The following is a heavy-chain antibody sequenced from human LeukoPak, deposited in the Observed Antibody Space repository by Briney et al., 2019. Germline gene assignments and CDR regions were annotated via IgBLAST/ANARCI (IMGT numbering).Heavy chain of an antibody. CDR3: ARLIGHGGYYLNWFDP. CDR1: GGSFSGYY. CDR2: INHSGST. D-gene: IGHD3-22*01. Sequence: PSETLSLTCAVYGGSFSGYYWSWIRQPPGKGLEWIGEINHSGSTNYNPSLKSRVTISVDTSKNQFSLKLSSVTAADTAVYYCARLIGHGGYYLNWFDPWGQGTLVIVSS. J-gene: IGHJ5*02. V-gene: IGHV4-34*01.